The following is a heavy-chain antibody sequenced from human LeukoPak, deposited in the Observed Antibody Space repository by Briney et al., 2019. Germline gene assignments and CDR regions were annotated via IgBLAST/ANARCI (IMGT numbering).Heavy chain of an antibody. CDR2: IYASGST. CDR3: VRDTRYDMDV. Sequence: PSETLSLTCSVCGASISSGNYYWSWIRQSAGKGLEWIGRIYASGSTTYNPSLKSRVAMTVDTSKNQFSLKVTSVTAADTAVYFCVRDTRYDMDVWGSGNTVTVFS. CDR1: GASISSGNYY. V-gene: IGHV4-61*02. J-gene: IGHJ6*03.